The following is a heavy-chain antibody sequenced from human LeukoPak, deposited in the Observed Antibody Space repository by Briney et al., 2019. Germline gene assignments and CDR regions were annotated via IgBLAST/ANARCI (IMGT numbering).Heavy chain of an antibody. Sequence: SETLSLTCTVSGGSISSYYWSWIRQPPGKGPEWIGYIYYSGSTNYNPSLKSRVTISLDTSKNQFSLKLSSVTAADTAVYYCAREGTDQYYYYYMDVWGKGTTVTVSS. CDR1: GGSISSYY. CDR2: IYYSGST. V-gene: IGHV4-59*01. CDR3: AREGTDQYYYYYMDV. D-gene: IGHD3-10*01. J-gene: IGHJ6*03.